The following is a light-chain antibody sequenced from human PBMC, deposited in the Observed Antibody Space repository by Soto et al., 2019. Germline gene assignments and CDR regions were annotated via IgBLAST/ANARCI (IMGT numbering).Light chain of an antibody. V-gene: IGKV3-11*01. CDR3: QQRTNWRIT. J-gene: IGKJ5*01. CDR2: DTS. Sequence: EIVLTQSPATLSLSPGERTTLSCRASQSVSSSLAWYQQKPGQSPRLLIYDTSNRATGIPARFSGSGSGTDFTLTTSSLEPEDFAVYYCQQRTNWRITFGQGTRLDIK. CDR1: QSVSSS.